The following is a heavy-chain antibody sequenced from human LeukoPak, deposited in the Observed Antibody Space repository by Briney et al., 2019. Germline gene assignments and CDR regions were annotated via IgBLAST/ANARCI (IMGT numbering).Heavy chain of an antibody. J-gene: IGHJ4*02. Sequence: PGGSLRLSCAASGFTFGSYSMNWVRQAPGMGLEWVSSISVTSNYKYYADSVKGRFTISRDNAQSSLYLQMNSLRAEDTAVYYCARTDYDIFSASDYWGQGILVTVSS. CDR2: ISVTSNYK. CDR3: ARTDYDIFSASDY. D-gene: IGHD3-9*01. CDR1: GFTFGSYS. V-gene: IGHV3-21*01.